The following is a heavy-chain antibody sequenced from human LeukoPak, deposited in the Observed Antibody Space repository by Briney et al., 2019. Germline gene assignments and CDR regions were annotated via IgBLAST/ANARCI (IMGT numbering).Heavy chain of an antibody. CDR3: ARDDGGNLDY. CDR1: GFTFSSYA. V-gene: IGHV3-23*01. J-gene: IGHJ4*02. Sequence: GGSLRLSCAASGFTFSSYAMSWVRQAPGKGLEWVSGISGSGGTIYYADSVKGRFTISRDNAKNSLYLQMNSLRDEDTAVFYCARDDGGNLDYWGQGTLVTVSS. CDR2: ISGSGGTI. D-gene: IGHD4-23*01.